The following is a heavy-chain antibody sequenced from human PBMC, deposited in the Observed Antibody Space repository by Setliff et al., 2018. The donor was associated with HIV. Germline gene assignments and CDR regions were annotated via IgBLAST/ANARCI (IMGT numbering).Heavy chain of an antibody. J-gene: IGHJ3*01. CDR1: GYTFTGYY. V-gene: IGHV1-2*06. CDR2: INPNSGGT. CDR3: ATKVYCTNGVCLDAFDL. Sequence: ASVKISCKASGYTFTGYYMHWVRQAPGQGLEWMGRINPNSGGTKYAQKFQGRVTMTRDRSISTAYMELSRLRSDDTAVYYCATKVYCTNGVCLDAFDLWGQGTMVTVSS. D-gene: IGHD2-8*01.